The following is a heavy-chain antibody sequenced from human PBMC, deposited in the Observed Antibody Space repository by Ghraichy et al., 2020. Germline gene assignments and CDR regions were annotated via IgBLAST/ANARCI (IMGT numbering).Heavy chain of an antibody. CDR3: ARVGSRLVVVAATPYIAVAWFDP. V-gene: IGHV4-34*01. CDR2: INHSGST. CDR1: GGSFSGYY. Sequence: SETLSLTCAVYGGSFSGYYWSWIRQPPGKGLEWIGEINHSGSTNYNPSLKSRVTISVDTSKNQFSLKLSSVTAADTAVYYCARVGSRLVVVAATPYIAVAWFDPWGQGTLVTVSS. D-gene: IGHD2-15*01. J-gene: IGHJ5*02.